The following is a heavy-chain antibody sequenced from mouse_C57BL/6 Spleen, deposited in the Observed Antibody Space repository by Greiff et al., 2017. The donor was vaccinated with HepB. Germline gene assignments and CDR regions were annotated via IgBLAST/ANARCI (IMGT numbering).Heavy chain of an antibody. CDR1: GYTFTSYW. J-gene: IGHJ2*01. Sequence: QVQLQQPGAELVKPGASVKLSCKASGYTFTSYWMHWVKQRPGQGLEWIGMIHPTSGSTNYNEKFKSKATLTVDKSSSTAYMQLSSLTSEDSAVYYCASPITTVVSYYFDYWGQGTTLTVSS. CDR2: IHPTSGST. V-gene: IGHV1-64*01. CDR3: ASPITTVVSYYFDY. D-gene: IGHD1-1*01.